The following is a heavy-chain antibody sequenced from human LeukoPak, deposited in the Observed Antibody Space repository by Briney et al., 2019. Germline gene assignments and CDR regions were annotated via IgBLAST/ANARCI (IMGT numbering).Heavy chain of an antibody. D-gene: IGHD2-15*01. CDR2: IIPILGIA. CDR1: GGTFSSYA. J-gene: IGHJ4*02. Sequence: SVKVSCKASGGTFSSYAISWVRQAPGQGLEWMGRIIPILGIANYAQKFQGRVTITADKSTSTAYMELSSLRSEDTAVYYCATIVNSGASHTNFDYWGQGTLVTVSS. V-gene: IGHV1-69*04. CDR3: ATIVNSGASHTNFDY.